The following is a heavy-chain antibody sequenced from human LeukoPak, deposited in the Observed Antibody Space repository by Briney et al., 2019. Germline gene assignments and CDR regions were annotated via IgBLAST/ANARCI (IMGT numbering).Heavy chain of an antibody. J-gene: IGHJ3*02. CDR1: GGSISSYY. CDR3: ARGSPTVTTYLGAFDI. V-gene: IGHV4-59*08. Sequence: PSETLSLTCTVSGGSISSYYWSWIRQPPGKGLEWIGYIYYSGSTYYNPSLKSRVTISVDTSKNQFSLKLSSVTAADTAVYYCARGSPTVTTYLGAFDIWGQGTMVTVSS. CDR2: IYYSGST. D-gene: IGHD4-17*01.